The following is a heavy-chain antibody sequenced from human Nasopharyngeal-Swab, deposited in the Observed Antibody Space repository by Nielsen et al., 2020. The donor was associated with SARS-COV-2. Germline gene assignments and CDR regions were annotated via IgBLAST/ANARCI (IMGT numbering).Heavy chain of an antibody. J-gene: IGHJ4*02. CDR3: ATLTYYDILTGTTTYDY. Sequence: GGSLRLSCKGSGYSFTSYWISWVRQMPGKGLEWMGRIDPSDSYTNYSPSFQGHVTISADKSISTAYLQWSSLKASDTAMYYCATLTYYDILTGTTTYDYWGQGTLVTVSS. D-gene: IGHD3-9*01. CDR1: GYSFTSYW. V-gene: IGHV5-10-1*01. CDR2: IDPSDSYT.